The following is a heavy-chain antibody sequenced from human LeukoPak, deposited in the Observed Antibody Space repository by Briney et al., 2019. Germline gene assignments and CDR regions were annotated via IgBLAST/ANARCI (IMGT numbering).Heavy chain of an antibody. Sequence: SETLSLTCTVSGGSISSSSYYWGWIRQSPGKGLEWIGSIYYSGSTYYNPSLKSRVTISEDTSKNQFSLKLSSVTAADTAVYYCALSRGSGSYFRVNWLDPWGQGTLVTVSS. J-gene: IGHJ5*02. CDR3: ALSRGSGSYFRVNWLDP. CDR2: IYYSGST. CDR1: GGSISSSSYY. D-gene: IGHD3-10*01. V-gene: IGHV4-39*01.